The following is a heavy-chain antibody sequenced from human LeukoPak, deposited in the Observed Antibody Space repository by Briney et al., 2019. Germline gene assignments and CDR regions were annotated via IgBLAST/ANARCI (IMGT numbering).Heavy chain of an antibody. CDR3: ARDSRSPGPVFSDY. CDR2: ISAYDAKT. D-gene: IGHD1-14*01. Sequence: ASVMVSCRASGYTFVRHGVDWVRQAPGQGLEWMGWISAYDAKTHYAERLQGRVTMTRDISASTVYMELRSLTSDDTAVYYRARDSRSPGPVFSDYWGQGTLVTVSS. CDR1: GYTFVRHG. V-gene: IGHV1-18*01. J-gene: IGHJ4*02.